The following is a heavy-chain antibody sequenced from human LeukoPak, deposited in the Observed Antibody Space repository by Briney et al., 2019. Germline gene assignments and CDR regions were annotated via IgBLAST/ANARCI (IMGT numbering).Heavy chain of an antibody. Sequence: SVTVSCTASGGTFSSYAISWVRQAPGQGLEWMGGIIPIFGTANYAQKFQGRVTITADESTSTAYMELSSLRSEDTAVYYCAREAPPHSYGYKNWFDPWGQGTLVTVSS. D-gene: IGHD5-18*01. CDR2: IIPIFGTA. CDR1: GGTFSSYA. CDR3: AREAPPHSYGYKNWFDP. V-gene: IGHV1-69*13. J-gene: IGHJ5*02.